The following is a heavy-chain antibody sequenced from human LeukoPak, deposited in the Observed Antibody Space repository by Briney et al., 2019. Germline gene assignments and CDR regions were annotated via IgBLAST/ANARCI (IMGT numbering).Heavy chain of an antibody. Sequence: GGSLRLSCAASGFTFSDYWMSWMRQAPGKGLEWVANIKYDGDEEYYVDSVKGRFTISRDNAKNSLYLQLNSLRVEDTAVYYCKSGGAAPGSSDNWGQGTLVTVSP. CDR1: GFTFSDYW. D-gene: IGHD6-13*01. J-gene: IGHJ4*02. CDR2: IKYDGDEE. V-gene: IGHV3-7*01. CDR3: KSGGAAPGSSDN.